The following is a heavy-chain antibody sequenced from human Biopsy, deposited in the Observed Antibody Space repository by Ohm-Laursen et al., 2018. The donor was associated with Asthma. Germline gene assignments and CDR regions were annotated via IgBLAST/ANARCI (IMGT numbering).Heavy chain of an antibody. CDR3: ARHWNWGSFFDF. CDR1: GGSLSRSSYD. Sequence: GTLSLTCPVSGGSLSRSSYDWGWIRQPPGKGLEWIGSISYTGSTSYNASLKSRVTISVDTSKNQFSLNLNSVTAADTALYYCARHWNWGSFFDFWGQGSLVTVSS. CDR2: ISYTGST. D-gene: IGHD7-27*01. V-gene: IGHV4-39*01. J-gene: IGHJ4*02.